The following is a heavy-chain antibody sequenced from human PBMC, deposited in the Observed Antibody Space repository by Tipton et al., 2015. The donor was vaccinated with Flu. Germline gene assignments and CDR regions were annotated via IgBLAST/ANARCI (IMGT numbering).Heavy chain of an antibody. CDR3: ARRDYSNYVSDPKSCFDP. J-gene: IGHJ5*02. Sequence: LRLSCAVSGYSIRSSNYYWGWIRQPPGKGLEWIGDVFATGNTYRNPSFKTRVTISVDRSKNQFSLKVFSVTAADTAIYYCARRDYSNYVSDPKSCFDPWGQGILVTVSS. CDR2: VFATGNT. V-gene: IGHV4-38-2*01. D-gene: IGHD4-11*01. CDR1: GYSIRSSNYY.